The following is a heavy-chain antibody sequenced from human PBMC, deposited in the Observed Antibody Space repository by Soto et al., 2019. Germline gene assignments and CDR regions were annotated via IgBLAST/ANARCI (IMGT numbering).Heavy chain of an antibody. CDR3: VRGASLNFDY. D-gene: IGHD1-26*01. V-gene: IGHV3-20*04. J-gene: IGHJ4*02. CDR1: GFIFDDYG. CDR2: VNWNGGST. Sequence: PGGSLRLSCAASGFIFDDYGMSWARQAPGKGLEWVSGVNWNGGSTGYADSVKGRFTISRDNAKNFLFLQMNSLRVGDTAFYYCVRGASLNFDYWGQGTLVTVSS.